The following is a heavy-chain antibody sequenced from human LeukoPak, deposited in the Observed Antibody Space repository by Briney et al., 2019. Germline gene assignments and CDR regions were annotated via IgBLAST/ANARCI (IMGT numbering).Heavy chain of an antibody. CDR1: GGTFSSYA. CDR2: IIPILGIA. V-gene: IGHV1-69*04. J-gene: IGHJ4*02. Sequence: ASVKVSCKASGGTFSSYAISWVRQAPGQGLEWMGRIIPILGIANYAQKFQGRVTITADKSTSTAYMELSSLRSEDTAVYYCAEGGGYSYGYLDYWGQGTLVTVSS. CDR3: AEGGGYSYGYLDY. D-gene: IGHD5-18*01.